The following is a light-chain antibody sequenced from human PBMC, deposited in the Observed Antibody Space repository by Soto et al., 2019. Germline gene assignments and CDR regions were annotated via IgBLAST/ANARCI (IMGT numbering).Light chain of an antibody. V-gene: IGKV1-5*01. CDR3: QQYATYHRT. Sequence: DIQMTQSPSTLSASVGDTVTVTCRASQSISGRLAWYQQKPGEAPHLLVYDASTLENGVSSRFSGSGSGTEFTLTINSLQTHDFATYYCQQYATYHRTFGRGTRLEVK. CDR2: DAS. CDR1: QSISGR. J-gene: IGKJ4*02.